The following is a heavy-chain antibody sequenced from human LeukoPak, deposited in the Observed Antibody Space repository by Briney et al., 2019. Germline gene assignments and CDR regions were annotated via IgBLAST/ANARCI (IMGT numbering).Heavy chain of an antibody. J-gene: IGHJ4*02. CDR3: ARGGVYSSGWYVDY. D-gene: IGHD6-19*01. CDR1: GFNFISHS. CDR2: ISSSSSYI. V-gene: IGHV3-21*01. Sequence: GSLRLFCAASGFNFISHSINWVRQAPGEGLEWVSSISSSSSYIYYADSVKGRFTISRDNAKNSLYLQMNSLRAEDTAVYYCARGGVYSSGWYVDYWGQGTLVTVSS.